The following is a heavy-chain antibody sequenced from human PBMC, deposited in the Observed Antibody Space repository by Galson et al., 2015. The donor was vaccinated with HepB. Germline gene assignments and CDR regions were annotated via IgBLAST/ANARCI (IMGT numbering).Heavy chain of an antibody. Sequence: SVKVSCKASGYTFSLYGVHWVRQAPGQRLEWMGWINVGNGHTKYSQNFQDRVTFTGDTSASTVYMELSSLKSEDTAMYYCARVVVPAAIYAFDIWGQGTMLTVSS. V-gene: IGHV1-3*01. D-gene: IGHD2-2*01. J-gene: IGHJ3*02. CDR3: ARVVVPAAIYAFDI. CDR2: INVGNGHT. CDR1: GYTFSLYG.